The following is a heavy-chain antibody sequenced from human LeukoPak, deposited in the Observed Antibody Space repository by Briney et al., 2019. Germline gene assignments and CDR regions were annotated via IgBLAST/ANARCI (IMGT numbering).Heavy chain of an antibody. CDR3: ARDRGASSWYATGGMDV. V-gene: IGHV4-59*12. J-gene: IGHJ6*02. D-gene: IGHD6-13*01. Sequence: SETLSLTCTVSGGSISSYYWSWIRQPPGKGLEWIAYISDIGSINYNPSLKSRVTISLDTSKNQFSLKLSSVTAADTAVYYCARDRGASSWYATGGMDVWGQGTTVTVSS. CDR2: ISDIGSI. CDR1: GGSISSYY.